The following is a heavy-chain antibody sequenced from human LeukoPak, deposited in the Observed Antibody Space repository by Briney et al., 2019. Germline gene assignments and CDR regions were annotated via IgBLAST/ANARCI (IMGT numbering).Heavy chain of an antibody. J-gene: IGHJ6*02. CDR2: INHSGST. CDR3: ARVLFVRTEAPVRFLEWQTDYGMDV. Sequence: SETLSLTCAVYGGSFSGYYWSWIRQPPGKGLEWIGEINHSGSTNYNPSLKSRVTISVDTSKNQFSLKLSSVTAADTAVYYCARVLFVRTEAPVRFLEWQTDYGMDVWGQGTTVTVSS. D-gene: IGHD3-3*01. CDR1: GGSFSGYY. V-gene: IGHV4-34*01.